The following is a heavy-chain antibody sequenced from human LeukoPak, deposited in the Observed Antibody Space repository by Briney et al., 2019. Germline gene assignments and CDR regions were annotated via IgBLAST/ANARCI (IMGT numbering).Heavy chain of an antibody. CDR2: ISSSGSTI. CDR3: ARAGRGYFDY. D-gene: IGHD3-10*01. Sequence: GGSLRLSCAASGFTFSSYEMNWVRQAPGKGLEWVSYISSSGSTIYYADSVKGRFTISRDNAKNLLYLQMNSLRAEDTAVYYRARAGRGYFDYWGQGTLVTVSS. J-gene: IGHJ4*02. V-gene: IGHV3-48*03. CDR1: GFTFSSYE.